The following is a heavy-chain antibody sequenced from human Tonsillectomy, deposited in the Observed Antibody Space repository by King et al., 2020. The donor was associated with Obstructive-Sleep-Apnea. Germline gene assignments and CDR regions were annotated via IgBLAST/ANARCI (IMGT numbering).Heavy chain of an antibody. CDR2: ISGSGGST. Sequence: VQLVESGGGLVQPGGSLRLSCAASGFTFSSYAMSWVRQAPGKGLEWVSAISGSGGSTYYADYVKGRFTISRDNSKNTMYLQMNSLRAEDTAVYYCATDPLQLHYSYYYGMDVWGQGTTVTVSS. CDR3: ATDPLQLHYSYYYGMDV. J-gene: IGHJ6*02. D-gene: IGHD1-1*01. CDR1: GFTFSSYA. V-gene: IGHV3-23*04.